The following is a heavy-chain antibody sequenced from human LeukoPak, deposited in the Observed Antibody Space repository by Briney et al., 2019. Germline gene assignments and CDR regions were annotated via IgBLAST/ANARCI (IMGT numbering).Heavy chain of an antibody. J-gene: IGHJ4*02. CDR2: ISGSGGST. CDR3: AVSGSYYLDY. V-gene: IGHV3-23*01. D-gene: IGHD1-26*01. CDR1: GFTFSSYG. Sequence: GGTLRLSCAASGFTFSSYGMSWVRQAPGKGLEWVSAISGSGGSTYYADSVKGRFTISRDNSKNTLYPQMNSLRAEDTAVYYCAVSGSYYLDYWGQGTLVTVSS.